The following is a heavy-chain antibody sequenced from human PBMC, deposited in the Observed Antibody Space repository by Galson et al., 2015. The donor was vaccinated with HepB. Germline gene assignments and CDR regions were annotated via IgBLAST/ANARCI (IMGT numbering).Heavy chain of an antibody. D-gene: IGHD2-21*02. CDR3: APVPRTRGGDPNLKRDIDY. CDR2: IIPILGIA. V-gene: IGHV1-69*10. Sequence: SVKVSCKASGGTFSSYAISWVRQAPGQGLEWMGGIIPILGIANYAQKFQGRVTITADKSTSTAYMELSSLRSEDTAVYYCAPVPRTRGGDPNLKRDIDYWGQGTLVTVSS. CDR1: GGTFSSYA. J-gene: IGHJ4*02.